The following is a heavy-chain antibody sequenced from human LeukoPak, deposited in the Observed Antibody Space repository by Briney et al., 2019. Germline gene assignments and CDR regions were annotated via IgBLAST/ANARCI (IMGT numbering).Heavy chain of an antibody. D-gene: IGHD3-9*01. CDR3: ARGSLYDILTPMDY. CDR1: GFTFSNYE. J-gene: IGHJ4*02. V-gene: IGHV3-48*03. CDR2: ISSSGSTT. Sequence: GGSLRLSCAASGFTFSNYEMNWVRQAPGKGLEWVSYISSSGSTTYYADSVKGRFTISRDNAKNSLYLQMNSLRAEDTAVYYCARGSLYDILTPMDYWGQGTLVTVSS.